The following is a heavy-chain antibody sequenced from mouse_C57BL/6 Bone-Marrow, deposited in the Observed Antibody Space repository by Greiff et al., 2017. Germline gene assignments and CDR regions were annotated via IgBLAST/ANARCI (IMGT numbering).Heavy chain of an antibody. CDR3: AGARVYYGSRGGYFDV. CDR2: IPPSIGRT. Sequence: QVQLQQSGSELRSPGSSVKLSCKDFDSAVFPIAYMSWVRQQPGHGVEWSGGIPPSIGRTIYGEKFEDNATLDADTLSNTAYLELNSLTSEDSASYYCAGARVYYGSRGGYFDVWGTGTTVTVSS. D-gene: IGHD1-1*01. J-gene: IGHJ1*03. CDR1: DSAVFPIAY. V-gene: IGHV15-2*01.